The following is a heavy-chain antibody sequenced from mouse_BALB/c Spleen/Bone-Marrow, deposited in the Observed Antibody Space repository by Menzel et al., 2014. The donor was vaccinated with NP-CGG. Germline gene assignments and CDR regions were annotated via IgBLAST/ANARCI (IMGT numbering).Heavy chain of an antibody. CDR3: ARSTMITTGYYYAMDY. Sequence: DVMLEESGGGLVQPGGSRKVSCAASGFTFSSFGMHWVRQAPEKGLEWVAYISSGSSTIYYADTVKGRFTISRDNPKNTLFLQMTSLRSEDTAMYYCARSTMITTGYYYAMDYWGQGTSVTVSS. J-gene: IGHJ4*01. CDR1: GFTFSSFG. D-gene: IGHD2-4*01. V-gene: IGHV5-17*02. CDR2: ISSGSSTI.